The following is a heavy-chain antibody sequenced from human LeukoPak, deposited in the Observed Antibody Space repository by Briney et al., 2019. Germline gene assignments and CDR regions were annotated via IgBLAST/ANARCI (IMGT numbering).Heavy chain of an antibody. CDR2: IYTGGTT. Sequence: GGSLRLSCAASGFSVSSNYMNWVRQAPGMGLEWVSSIYTGGTTYYADSVKGRFTISRDNSKNTLYLQMNSLRAEDSAVYFCARDKLGSGYSSDFDCWGQGTLVTVSS. J-gene: IGHJ4*02. D-gene: IGHD6-19*01. CDR1: GFSVSSNY. V-gene: IGHV3-66*02. CDR3: ARDKLGSGYSSDFDC.